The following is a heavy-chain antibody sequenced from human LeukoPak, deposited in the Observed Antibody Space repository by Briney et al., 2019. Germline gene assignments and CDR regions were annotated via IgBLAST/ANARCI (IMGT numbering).Heavy chain of an antibody. CDR3: ARGDLKSDWFDP. J-gene: IGHJ5*02. CDR2: INHSGST. CDR1: GGSFSGYY. V-gene: IGHV4-34*01. D-gene: IGHD3-3*01. Sequence: SETLSLTCAVYGGSFSGYYWSWIRQPPGKGLEWIGEINHSGSTNYNPSLKSRVTISVDTSKNQFSLKLRSVTAADTAVYYCARGDLKSDWFDPWGQGTLVTVSP.